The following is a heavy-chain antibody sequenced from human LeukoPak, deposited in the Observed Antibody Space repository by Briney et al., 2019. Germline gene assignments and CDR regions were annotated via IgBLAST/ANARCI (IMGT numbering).Heavy chain of an antibody. CDR1: GFTFTNYW. V-gene: IGHV3-7*01. J-gene: IGHJ4*02. CDR2: IKEDGSAK. D-gene: IGHD1-26*01. CDR3: ATYSGSSSMDF. Sequence: GGSLRLSCEASGFTFTNYWMSWGGRAPGKGLEWVANIKEDGSAKYYVDSVKGRFTISRDNAKSSLYLQMNSLRAEDTSVYYCATYSGSSSMDFWGQGTLVTVSS.